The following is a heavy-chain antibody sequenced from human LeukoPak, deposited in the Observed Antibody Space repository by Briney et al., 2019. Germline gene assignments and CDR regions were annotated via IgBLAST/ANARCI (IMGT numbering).Heavy chain of an antibody. Sequence: SETLSLTCTVSGGSISSYYWSWIRQPPGKGLEWIGYIYYSGSTNYNPSLKSRVTISVDTSKNQFSLKLSSVTAADTAVYYCARYPYYDSSGPPAWGQGTLVTVSS. CDR2: IYYSGST. J-gene: IGHJ5*02. V-gene: IGHV4-59*12. CDR3: ARYPYYDSSGPPA. D-gene: IGHD3-22*01. CDR1: GGSISSYY.